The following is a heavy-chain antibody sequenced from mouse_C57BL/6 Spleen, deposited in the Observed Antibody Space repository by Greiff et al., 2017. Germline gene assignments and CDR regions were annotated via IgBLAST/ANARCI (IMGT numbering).Heavy chain of an antibody. Sequence: VQLVESGPGLVQPSQSLSITCTVSGFSLTSYGVHWVRQSPGKGLEWLGVIWSGGSTDYNAAFISRLSISKDNSKSQVFFKMNSLQADDTAIYYCASSYYSNPQFAYWGQGTLVTVSA. CDR3: ASSYYSNPQFAY. CDR1: GFSLTSYG. D-gene: IGHD2-5*01. CDR2: IWSGGST. V-gene: IGHV2-2*01. J-gene: IGHJ3*01.